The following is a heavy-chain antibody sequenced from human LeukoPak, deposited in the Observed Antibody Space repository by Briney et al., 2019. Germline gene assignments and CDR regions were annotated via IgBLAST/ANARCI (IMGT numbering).Heavy chain of an antibody. D-gene: IGHD2-21*02. Sequence: SQTLPLTCRVSRGPIRSGRYYWSCIRQPAGKGLEWIGRIYTSGSTNYNPSHKSRVTISVDTSKIQFSLKLSSVTAADTAVYYCARASHIVVVTANKAGDAFDIWGQGTMVTVSS. CDR1: RGPIRSGRYY. CDR2: IYTSGST. V-gene: IGHV4-61*02. CDR3: ARASHIVVVTANKAGDAFDI. J-gene: IGHJ3*02.